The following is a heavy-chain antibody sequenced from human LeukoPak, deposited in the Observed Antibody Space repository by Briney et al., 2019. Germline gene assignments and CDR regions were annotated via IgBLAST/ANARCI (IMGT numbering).Heavy chain of an antibody. V-gene: IGHV1-69*13. CDR2: IIPIFGTA. CDR1: GGTFSSYA. D-gene: IGHD4-23*01. Sequence: SVKVSCKASGGTFSSYAISWLRQAPGQGLEWMGGIIPIFGTANYAQKFQGRVTITADESTSTAYMELSSLRSEDTAVYYYARDRVRWGKGETDFDYWGQGTLVTVSS. J-gene: IGHJ4*02. CDR3: ARDRVRWGKGETDFDY.